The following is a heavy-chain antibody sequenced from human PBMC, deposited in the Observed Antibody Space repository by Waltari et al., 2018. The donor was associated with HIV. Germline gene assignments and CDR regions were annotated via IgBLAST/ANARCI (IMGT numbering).Heavy chain of an antibody. D-gene: IGHD2-21*02. Sequence: EVQLVESGGGLVKPGGSLRLSCAASGFTFSSYSMNWVRQAPGKGLEWVSSISSSSSYIYYADSVKGRFTISRDNAKNSLYLQMNSLRAEDTAVYYCARDPFLAYCGGDCYPYYFDYWGQGTLVTVSS. V-gene: IGHV3-21*01. CDR3: ARDPFLAYCGGDCYPYYFDY. CDR2: ISSSSSYI. CDR1: GFTFSSYS. J-gene: IGHJ4*02.